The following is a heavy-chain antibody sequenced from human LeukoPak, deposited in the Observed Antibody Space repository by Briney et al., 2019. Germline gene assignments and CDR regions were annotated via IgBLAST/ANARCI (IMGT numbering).Heavy chain of an antibody. V-gene: IGHV4-39*01. CDR1: GGSIDNSHYY. CDR2: IHYSGST. Sequence: SETLSLTCTVSGGSIDNSHYYWGWIRQPPGEGLEWIASIHYSGSTHYNPSLKSRVTISVDTSKNQFSLKLSSVTAADTAVYYCVRLASGLMDYWGQGTLVTVSS. D-gene: IGHD6-19*01. CDR3: VRLASGLMDY. J-gene: IGHJ4*02.